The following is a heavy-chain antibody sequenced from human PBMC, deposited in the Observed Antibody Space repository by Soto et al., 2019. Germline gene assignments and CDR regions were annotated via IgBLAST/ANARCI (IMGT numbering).Heavy chain of an antibody. V-gene: IGHV3-53*04. J-gene: IGHJ6*04. D-gene: IGHD2-2*01. CDR1: GFTFSSYG. CDR3: ARDLPARSLGLDV. Sequence: GGSLRLSCAASGFTFSSYGMHWVRQAPGKGLEWVSVIYSGGSTYYADSVKGRFTISRHNSKNTLYLQMNSLRAEDTAVYYCARDLPARSLGLDVWGKGTTVTVSS. CDR2: IYSGGST.